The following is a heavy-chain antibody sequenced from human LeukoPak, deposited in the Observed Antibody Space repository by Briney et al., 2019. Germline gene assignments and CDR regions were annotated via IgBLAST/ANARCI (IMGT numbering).Heavy chain of an antibody. V-gene: IGHV4-4*07. CDR3: ARDSSITMVRGVIIHYYYYMDV. CDR2: IYTSEST. CDR1: GGSISSYY. Sequence: SETLSLTCTVSGGSISSYYGSWIRQHAGKGLEWIGRIYTSESTNYNPSLKSRVTMSVDTSKNQFSLKLSSVTAADTAVYYCARDSSITMVRGVIIHYYYYMDVWGKGTTVTISS. D-gene: IGHD3-10*01. J-gene: IGHJ6*03.